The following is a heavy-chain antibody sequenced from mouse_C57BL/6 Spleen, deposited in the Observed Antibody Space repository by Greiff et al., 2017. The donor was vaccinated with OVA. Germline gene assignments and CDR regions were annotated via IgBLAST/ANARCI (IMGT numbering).Heavy chain of an antibody. CDR1: GFSLSTSGMG. D-gene: IGHD1-1*01. J-gene: IGHJ3*01. CDR3: ARREGRDGSSHFAY. V-gene: IGHV8-12*01. Sequence: QVTLKVCGPGILQSSQTLSLTCSFSGFSLSTSGMGVSWIRQPSGKGLEWLAHIYWDDDKRYNPSLKSRLTISKDTSRNQVFLKITSVDTADTATYYCARREGRDGSSHFAYWGQGTLVTVSA. CDR2: IYWDDDK.